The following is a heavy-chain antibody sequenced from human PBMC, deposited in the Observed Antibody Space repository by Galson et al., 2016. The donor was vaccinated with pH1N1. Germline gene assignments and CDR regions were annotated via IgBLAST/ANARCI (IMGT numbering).Heavy chain of an antibody. CDR1: AYLISSCCY. V-gene: IGHV4-38-2*01. D-gene: IGHD5-12*01. Sequence: LSLTCDVSAYLISSCCYWGWIRQPPGKGLEWIGSIYHNGDTNRSPSLKSRLTISVDTSKNQFSLKLSSVTAADTAIYYCVRPLARPDSGLRNDPFDSCAQRTLCTVSS. CDR3: VRPLARPDSGLRNDPFDS. J-gene: IGHJ4*02. CDR2: IYHNGDT.